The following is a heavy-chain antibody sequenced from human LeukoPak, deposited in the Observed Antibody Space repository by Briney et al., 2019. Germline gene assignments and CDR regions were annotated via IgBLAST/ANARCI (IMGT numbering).Heavy chain of an antibody. CDR3: ARGLRYSTGWYYFDW. J-gene: IGHJ4*02. D-gene: IGHD6-19*01. CDR2: IHSGGST. V-gene: IGHV3-53*01. Sequence: PGGSLRLSCAASGFTVSTNYMNWVRQAPGKGLEWVSVIHSGGSTYYADSVKGRFTISRDNSKNTLYLQMSSLRVEDTAVYYCARGLRYSTGWYYFDWWGQGTLVTVSS. CDR1: GFTVSTNY.